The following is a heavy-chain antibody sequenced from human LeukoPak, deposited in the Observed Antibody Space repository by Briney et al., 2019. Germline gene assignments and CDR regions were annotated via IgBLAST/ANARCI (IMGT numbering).Heavy chain of an antibody. Sequence: RGSLRLSCAASGXTFSTYSMNWVRQAPGKGLEWVSYISSSSSAIYYADSVKGRFTVSRDNAKNSLYLQMNSLRDEDTGVYYCARGRDYWGQGTLVTVSS. CDR3: ARGRDY. V-gene: IGHV3-48*02. CDR2: ISSSSSAI. CDR1: GXTFSTYS. J-gene: IGHJ4*02. D-gene: IGHD5-24*01.